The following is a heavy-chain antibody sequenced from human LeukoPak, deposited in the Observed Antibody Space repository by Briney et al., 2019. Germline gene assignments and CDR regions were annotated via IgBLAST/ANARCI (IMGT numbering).Heavy chain of an antibody. CDR2: INAVDANT. J-gene: IGHJ4*02. Sequence: GGSLILSCAASGFIFSNYAMTWVRQAPGKGLEWVSTINAVDANTSYADSVKGRFTVSRDNSENTLYLQMNSLRAEDTAVYYCAKQFLDTNWGQGTLVTVSS. CDR3: AKQFLDTN. V-gene: IGHV3-23*01. D-gene: IGHD3-3*01. CDR1: GFIFSNYA.